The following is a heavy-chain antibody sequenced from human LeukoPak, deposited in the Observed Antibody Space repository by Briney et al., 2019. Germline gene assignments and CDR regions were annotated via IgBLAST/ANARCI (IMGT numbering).Heavy chain of an antibody. CDR2: ISSSSSYI. J-gene: IGHJ6*02. CDR1: GFTFSSYW. CDR3: ARHSGSFYGMDV. V-gene: IGHV3-21*01. D-gene: IGHD1-26*01. Sequence: GGSLRLSCAASGFTFSSYWMSWVRQAPGKGLEWVSSISSSSSYIYYADSVKGRFTISRDNAKNSLYLQMNSLRAEDTAVYYCARHSGSFYGMDVWGQGTTVTVSS.